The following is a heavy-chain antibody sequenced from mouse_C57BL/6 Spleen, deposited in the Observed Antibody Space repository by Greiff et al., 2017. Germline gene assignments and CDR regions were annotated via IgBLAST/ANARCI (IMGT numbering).Heavy chain of an antibody. Sequence: EVQLVESGGDLVKPGGSLKLSCAASGFTFSSYGMSWVRQTPDKRLEWVATISSGGSYTYYPDSVKGRFTISRDNAKNTLYLQMSSLKSEDTAMYYCARHYYGSSYVYYAMDYWGQGTSVTVSS. CDR3: ARHYYGSSYVYYAMDY. CDR1: GFTFSSYG. J-gene: IGHJ4*01. CDR2: ISSGGSYT. V-gene: IGHV5-6*01. D-gene: IGHD1-1*01.